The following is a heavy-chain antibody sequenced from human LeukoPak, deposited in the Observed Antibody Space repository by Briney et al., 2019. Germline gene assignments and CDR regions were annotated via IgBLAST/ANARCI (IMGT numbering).Heavy chain of an antibody. Sequence: ASVKVSCKASGYTFTSYAMNWVRQAPGQGLEWMGWINPNSGGTNYAQKFQGRVTMTRDTSISTAYMELSRLRSDDTAVYYCARDDGSSWYGGYFDYWGQGTLVTVSS. D-gene: IGHD6-13*01. CDR3: ARDDGSSWYGGYFDY. V-gene: IGHV1-2*02. CDR1: GYTFTSYA. J-gene: IGHJ4*02. CDR2: INPNSGGT.